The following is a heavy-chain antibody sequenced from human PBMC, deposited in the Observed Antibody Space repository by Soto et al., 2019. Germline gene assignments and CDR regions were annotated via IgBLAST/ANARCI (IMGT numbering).Heavy chain of an antibody. V-gene: IGHV4-34*01. CDR2: INHSGST. CDR1: GGSFNGCY. D-gene: IGHD6-19*01. J-gene: IGHJ6*02. CDR3: KSSRWAVAGPLHYYYYCGMDV. Sequence: SDILSLTCAGYGGSFNGCYGSWLRQPPGKGLEWLGEINHSGSTNYNPSLKSRVTISVDTSKNQFSLKLSSVTAADTAVYYCKSSRWAVAGPLHYYYYCGMDVWGQGAKV.